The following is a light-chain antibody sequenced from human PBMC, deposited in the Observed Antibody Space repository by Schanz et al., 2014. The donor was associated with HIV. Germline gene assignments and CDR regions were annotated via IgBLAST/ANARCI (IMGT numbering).Light chain of an antibody. Sequence: PGERVTLSCRTTQIISTSLAWYQQRPGQPPRLLIYGASTRATGVPARFSGSGSGTEFTLTIGSLQSEDFAVYFCQQYNNWNTFGGGTKVEIK. CDR3: QQYNNWNT. CDR1: QIISTS. CDR2: GAS. J-gene: IGKJ4*01. V-gene: IGKV3-15*01.